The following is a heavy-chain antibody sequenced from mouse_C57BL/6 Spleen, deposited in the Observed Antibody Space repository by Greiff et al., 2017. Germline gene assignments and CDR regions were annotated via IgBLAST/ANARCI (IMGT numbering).Heavy chain of an antibody. Sequence: QVQLKPSGPGLVAPSQSLSIPCTVSGFSLTSYGVSWVRQPQGTGLEWLGVIWGDGLTNYHSALISRQSISKENSKSQVFLKLNSLQTDDTATYNGAKGRTLDYWGQGTTLTDSS. CDR1: GFSLTSYG. CDR2: IWGDGLT. J-gene: IGHJ2*01. V-gene: IGHV2-3*01. CDR3: AKGRTLDY.